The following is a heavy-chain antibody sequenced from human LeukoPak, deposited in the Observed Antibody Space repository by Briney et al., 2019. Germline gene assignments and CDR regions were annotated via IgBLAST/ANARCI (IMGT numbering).Heavy chain of an antibody. CDR3: ARELSGYCSGGSCPNEGFDY. CDR1: GYTFTGYY. J-gene: IGHJ4*02. Sequence: ASVNVSCKASGYTFTGYYMHWVRQAPGQGLEWMGWINPNSGGTNYAQKFQGRVTMTRDTSISTAYMELSRLSSDDTAVYYCARELSGYCSGGSCPNEGFDYWGQGTLVTVSS. D-gene: IGHD2-15*01. CDR2: INPNSGGT. V-gene: IGHV1-2*02.